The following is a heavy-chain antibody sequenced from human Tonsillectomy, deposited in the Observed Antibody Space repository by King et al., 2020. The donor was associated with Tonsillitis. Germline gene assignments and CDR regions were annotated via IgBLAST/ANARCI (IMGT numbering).Heavy chain of an antibody. D-gene: IGHD1-20*01. V-gene: IGHV3-30*02. CDR1: GFTFSSYG. CDR3: AKEGRITGMLGD. J-gene: IGHJ4*02. CDR2: IRYDGRNK. Sequence: VQLVESGGGVVQPGGSLRLSCAASGFTFSSYGMHWVRQAPGKGLEWVAFIRYDGRNKYYADSVKGRFTISRDNSKNTLYLQMNSLRAEDTAVYYCAKEGRITGMLGDWGQGTLVTVSS.